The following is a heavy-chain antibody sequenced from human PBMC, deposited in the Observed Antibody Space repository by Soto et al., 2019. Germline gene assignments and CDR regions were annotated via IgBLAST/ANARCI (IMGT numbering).Heavy chain of an antibody. CDR3: ARDRPLYTGVFDM. J-gene: IGHJ3*02. CDR2: ISSSSNHV. Sequence: EVQLVESGGGLVKPGGSLRLSCAASGFSFSSYSINWVRQAPGKGLEWVSSISSSSNHVYYADSVKGRFTISRDNAKSSLFLQMNSLRTEDTAVYYCARDRPLYTGVFDMWGQGTMVTVSS. D-gene: IGHD2-2*02. CDR1: GFSFSSYS. V-gene: IGHV3-21*01.